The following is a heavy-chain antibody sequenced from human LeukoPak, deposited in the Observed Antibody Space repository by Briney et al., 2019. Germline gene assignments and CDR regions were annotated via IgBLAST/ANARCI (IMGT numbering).Heavy chain of an antibody. Sequence: GGSLRLSCVASGFTFNSYAMYWVRQAPGKGLEWISGIFGSGGSAHYADSVKGRFTISRDNSKNTVYLQLDSLRVEDAAVYYCGKTTVGYSSGRYPGWPVDYWGQGALVTVSS. V-gene: IGHV3-23*01. CDR2: IFGSGGSA. D-gene: IGHD2-15*01. J-gene: IGHJ4*02. CDR3: GKTTVGYSSGRYPGWPVDY. CDR1: GFTFNSYA.